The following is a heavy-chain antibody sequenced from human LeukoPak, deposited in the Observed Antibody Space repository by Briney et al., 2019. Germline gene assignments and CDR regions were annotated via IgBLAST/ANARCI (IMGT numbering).Heavy chain of an antibody. V-gene: IGHV3-23*01. CDR3: AKAIYDYVWGSYRYIDY. J-gene: IGHJ4*02. CDR1: GFTFSSYA. CDR2: ISGSGGST. Sequence: GESLRLSCAASGFTFSSYAMSWVRQAPGKGLEWVSAISGSGGSTYYADSVKGRFTISRDNSKNTLYLQMNSLRAEDTAVYYCAKAIYDYVWGSYRYIDYWGQGTLVTVSS. D-gene: IGHD3-16*02.